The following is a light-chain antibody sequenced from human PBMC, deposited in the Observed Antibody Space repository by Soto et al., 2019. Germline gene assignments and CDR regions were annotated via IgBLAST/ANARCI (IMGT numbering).Light chain of an antibody. CDR1: NSNIGAAYD. CDR3: QSYDSSLSGLL. J-gene: IGLJ2*01. V-gene: IGLV1-40*01. CDR2: ANT. Sequence: QSVLTQPPSVSGAPGQRVTISCTGSNSNIGAAYDIHWYQHLPGTAPKLLIYANTNRPSGVPDRFSGSRSGTSASLAITGLQAEDEADYYCQSYDSSLSGLLFGGGTKLTVL.